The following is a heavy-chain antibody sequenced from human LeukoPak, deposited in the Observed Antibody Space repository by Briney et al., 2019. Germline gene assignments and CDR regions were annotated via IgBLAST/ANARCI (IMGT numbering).Heavy chain of an antibody. J-gene: IGHJ4*02. CDR3: ARDMDSGPDFFDY. CDR2: INPHSGGT. V-gene: IGHV1-2*02. D-gene: IGHD1-26*01. Sequence: GASVKVSCKASGYTFTDYYMHWVRQAPGQGLEWMGWINPHSGGTDHAQKFQGRVTMTRDTSISTDYMELSRLKSEDTGVYYCARDMDSGPDFFDYWGLGILVTVSS. CDR1: GYTFTDYY.